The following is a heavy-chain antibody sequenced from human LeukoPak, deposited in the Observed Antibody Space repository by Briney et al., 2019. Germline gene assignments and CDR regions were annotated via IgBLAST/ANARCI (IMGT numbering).Heavy chain of an antibody. V-gene: IGHV4-39*01. CDR3: ARLVYSSSSDNRFFDY. CDR2: IYYSGST. Sequence: SETLSLTCAVYGGSFSGYYWGWIRQPPGKGLEWIGSIYYSGSTYYNPSLKSRDTISVDTSKNQFSLKLYSVTAADTALYYCARLVYSSSSDNRFFDYWGQGTLVTVSS. CDR1: GGSFSGYY. D-gene: IGHD6-6*01. J-gene: IGHJ4*02.